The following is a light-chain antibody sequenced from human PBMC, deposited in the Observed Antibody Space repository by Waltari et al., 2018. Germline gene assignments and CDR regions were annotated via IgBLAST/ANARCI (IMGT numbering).Light chain of an antibody. CDR3: QQYYNIPLT. CDR2: WSS. Sequence: DSVMSQSPHSLAVSLRERATPTCQSSQRVFYDSNNTNSLAWYQQKPGQAPKLLFYWSSTRESGVPERFSGSGSGTDFSLTISSLQAEDVAVYYCQQYYNIPLTFGGGTKLEIK. CDR1: QRVFYDSNNTNS. V-gene: IGKV4-1*01. J-gene: IGKJ4*01.